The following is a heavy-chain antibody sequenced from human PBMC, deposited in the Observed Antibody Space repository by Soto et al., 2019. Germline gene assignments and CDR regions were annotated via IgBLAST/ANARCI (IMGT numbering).Heavy chain of an antibody. D-gene: IGHD6-13*01. J-gene: IGHJ6*02. Sequence: ASVKVSCKASGGTFSSYAISWVRQAPGQGLEWMGGIIPIFGTANYAQKFQGRVTITADESTGTAYMELSSLRSEDTAVYYCAVGRGIAAAGPRFYGMDVWGQGTTVTVSS. CDR1: GGTFSSYA. V-gene: IGHV1-69*13. CDR2: IIPIFGTA. CDR3: AVGRGIAAAGPRFYGMDV.